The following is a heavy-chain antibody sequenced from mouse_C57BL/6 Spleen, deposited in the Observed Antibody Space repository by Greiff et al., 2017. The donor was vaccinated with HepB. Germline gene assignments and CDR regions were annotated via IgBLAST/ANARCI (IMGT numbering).Heavy chain of an antibody. V-gene: IGHV5-16*01. CDR2: INYDGSST. J-gene: IGHJ2*01. CDR3: ARDQLGPFDY. Sequence: EVKLVESEGGLVQPGSSMKLSCTASGFTFSDYYMAWVRQVPEKGLEWVANINYDGSSTYYLDSLKSRFIISRDNAKNILYLQMSSLKSEDTATYYCARDQLGPFDYWGQGTTLTVSS. D-gene: IGHD4-1*02. CDR1: GFTFSDYY.